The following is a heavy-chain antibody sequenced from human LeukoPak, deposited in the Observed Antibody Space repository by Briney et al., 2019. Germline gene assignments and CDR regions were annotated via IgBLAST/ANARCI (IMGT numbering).Heavy chain of an antibody. D-gene: IGHD5-24*01. J-gene: IGHJ3*02. V-gene: IGHV1-69*13. CDR1: GGTFSRDD. CDR2: IIPLFGTA. CDR3: ARDVLDGDGYKRGALDI. Sequence: SVKVSCKASGGTFSRDDINWVRQAPGRGLEWMGGIIPLFGTAKYAQKFQDRVTIIADESTSTAYMELSSLRSEDTAVYYCARDVLDGDGYKRGALDIWGQGTMVTVSS.